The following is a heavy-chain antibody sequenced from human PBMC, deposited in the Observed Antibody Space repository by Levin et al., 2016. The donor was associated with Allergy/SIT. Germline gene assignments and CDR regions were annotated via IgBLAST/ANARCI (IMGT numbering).Heavy chain of an antibody. CDR3: ARIPYSSGWRGDYFDY. J-gene: IGHJ4*02. CDR1: GYTLTELS. D-gene: IGHD6-19*01. CDR2: FDPEDGET. V-gene: IGHV1-24*01. Sequence: ASVKVSCKVSGYTLTELSMHWVRQAPGKGLEWMGGFDPEDGETIYAQKFQGRVTITRDTSASTAYMELSSLRSEDTAVYYCARIPYSSGWRGDYFDYWGQGTLVTVSS.